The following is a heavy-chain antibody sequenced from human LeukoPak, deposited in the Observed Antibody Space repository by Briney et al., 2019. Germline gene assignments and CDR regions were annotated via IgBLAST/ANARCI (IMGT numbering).Heavy chain of an antibody. CDR2: IGTAGDT. J-gene: IGHJ4*02. Sequence: PGGSLRLSCAASGFTFSSYHMHWVRQATGKGLEWVSGIGTAGDTYYAGSVKGLFTISRENAKNSFYLQMNSLRPGDTAVYYCARVSGSGSYYYDFWGQGTLVTVSS. CDR1: GFTFSSYH. CDR3: ARVSGSGSYYYDF. D-gene: IGHD3-10*01. V-gene: IGHV3-13*04.